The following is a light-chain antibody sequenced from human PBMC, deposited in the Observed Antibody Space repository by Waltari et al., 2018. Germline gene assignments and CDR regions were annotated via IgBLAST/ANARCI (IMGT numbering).Light chain of an antibody. CDR3: QQYYSTPLT. V-gene: IGKV4-1*01. CDR2: WSA. CDR1: QSVLSSAANKSY. J-gene: IGKJ4*01. Sequence: DIVMTQSPDSLAVSLGERATITRKSSQSVLSSAANKSYLNWYQQKPGQPPKLLIYWSATLASGVPGRSGGAGSGTDFTLTSSSLQSEDVAFYYCQQYYSTPLTFGGGTKVELK.